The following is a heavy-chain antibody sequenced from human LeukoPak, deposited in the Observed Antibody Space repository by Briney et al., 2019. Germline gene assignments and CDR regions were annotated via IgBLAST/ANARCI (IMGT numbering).Heavy chain of an antibody. CDR3: ARAAYCGGDCFENFGY. J-gene: IGHJ4*02. D-gene: IGHD2-21*02. V-gene: IGHV4-39*01. CDR1: GGSISSSSYY. Sequence: PSETLSLTCTVSGGSISSSSYYWGWIRQPPGKGLEWIGSIYYSGSTYYNPSLKSRVTISVDTSKNQFSLKLSSVTAADTAVYYCARAAYCGGDCFENFGYWGQGTLVTVSS. CDR2: IYYSGST.